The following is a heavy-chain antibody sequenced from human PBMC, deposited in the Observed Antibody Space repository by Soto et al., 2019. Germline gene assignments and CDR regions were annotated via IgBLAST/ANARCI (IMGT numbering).Heavy chain of an antibody. D-gene: IGHD2-8*01. V-gene: IGHV3-48*03. CDR2: ISGSGSTI. J-gene: IGHJ1*01. Sequence: SLILSCEATGFTFSSHEMNWIRQTPGKRLEWIAKISGSGSTIIYADSVKGRLTISRDNVQRTLHLQMDSLRVEDTGVYYCARGGVYWGRGTLVTVSS. CDR3: ARGGVY. CDR1: GFTFSSHE.